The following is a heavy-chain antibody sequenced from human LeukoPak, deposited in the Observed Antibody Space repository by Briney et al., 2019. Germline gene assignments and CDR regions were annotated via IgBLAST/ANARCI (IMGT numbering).Heavy chain of an antibody. V-gene: IGHV4-61*02. CDR2: IYTSGST. D-gene: IGHD6-13*01. CDR3: ARERGSAAAA. CDR1: GGSISSSSYY. Sequence: ASETLSLTCTVSGGSISSSSYYWSWIRQPAGKGLEWIGRIYTSGSTNYNPSLKSRVTISVDTSKNQFSLKLSSVTAADTAVYYCARERGSAAAAWGQGTLVTVSS. J-gene: IGHJ4*02.